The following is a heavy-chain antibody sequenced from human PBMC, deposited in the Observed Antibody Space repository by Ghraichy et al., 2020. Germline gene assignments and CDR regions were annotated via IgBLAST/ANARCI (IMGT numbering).Heavy chain of an antibody. CDR1: GDSVSSNSAA. V-gene: IGHV6-1*01. J-gene: IGHJ6*02. D-gene: IGHD7-27*01. Sequence: SQTLSLTCAISGDSVSSNSAAWNWIRQSPSRGLEWLGRTYYRSKWYNDYAVSVKSRITINPDTSKNQFSLQLNSVTPEDTAVYYCAREGITGALEELDYYYYYGMDVWGQGTTVTVSS. CDR2: TYYRSKWYN. CDR3: AREGITGALEELDYYYYYGMDV.